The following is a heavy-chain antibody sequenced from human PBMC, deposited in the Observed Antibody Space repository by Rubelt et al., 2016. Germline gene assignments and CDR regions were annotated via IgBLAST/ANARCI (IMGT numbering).Heavy chain of an antibody. V-gene: IGHV4-39*07. CDR3: ARDRVGATGGY. CDR1: GGSISSSSYY. CDR2: IYYSGST. D-gene: IGHD1-26*01. J-gene: IGHJ4*02. Sequence: QLQLQESGPGLVKPSETLSLTCTVSGGSISSSSYYWGWIRQPPGKGLEWIGSIYYSGSTYYNPSLRRRGTTSGDTSRNMVALKRGSVTAADTAVYYCARDRVGATGGYWGQGTLVTVSS.